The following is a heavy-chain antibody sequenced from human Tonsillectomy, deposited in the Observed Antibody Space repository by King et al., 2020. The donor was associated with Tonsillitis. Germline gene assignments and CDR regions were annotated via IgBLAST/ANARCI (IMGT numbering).Heavy chain of an antibody. Sequence: QLVQSVAEVKKPGASVKVSCRTSGYTFTGYFMHWVRQAPGQGVELMGWIHPNSGDTNYARKFRGRVTMTRDTSISTAYMELTRLTFDDTAVYYCAREGDKTPAMLYWGQGTLATVSS. V-gene: IGHV1-2*02. CDR2: IHPNSGDT. CDR3: AREGDKTPAMLY. CDR1: GYTFTGYF. D-gene: IGHD3-10*01. J-gene: IGHJ4*02.